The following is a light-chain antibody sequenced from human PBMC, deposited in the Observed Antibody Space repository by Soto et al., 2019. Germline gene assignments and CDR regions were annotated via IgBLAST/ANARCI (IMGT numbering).Light chain of an antibody. J-gene: IGLJ2*01. V-gene: IGLV1-44*01. Sequence: QSVLTQPPSASGTPGQRVTISCAGSSSNIGSNTVNWYQQLPGTAPKLLIYSNNQRPSVVPDRFSGSKSGTSASLAISGLQSEDEADYYCAAWDDSLNAYVVFGGGTKLTVL. CDR2: SNN. CDR1: SSNIGSNT. CDR3: AAWDDSLNAYVV.